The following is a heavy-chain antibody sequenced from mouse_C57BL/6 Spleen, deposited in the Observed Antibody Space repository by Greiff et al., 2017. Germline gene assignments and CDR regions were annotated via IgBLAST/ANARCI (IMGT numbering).Heavy chain of an antibody. CDR2: ISSGSSTI. J-gene: IGHJ4*01. V-gene: IGHV5-17*01. Sequence: EVKLVESGGGLVKPGGSLKLSCAASGFTFSDYGMHWVRQAPEKGLEWVAYISSGSSTIYYADTVKGRFTISRDNAKNTLFLQMTSLRSEDTAMYDCARRGLPYAMDYWGQGTSVTVSS. CDR3: ARRGLPYAMDY. CDR1: GFTFSDYG. D-gene: IGHD2-4*01.